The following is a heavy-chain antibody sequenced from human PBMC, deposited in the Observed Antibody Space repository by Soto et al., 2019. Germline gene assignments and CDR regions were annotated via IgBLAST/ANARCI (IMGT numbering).Heavy chain of an antibody. D-gene: IGHD3-22*01. V-gene: IGHV1-69*06. CDR1: GGTFSSYA. J-gene: IGHJ6*02. CDR3: ARVVGYYDSRGPYYSCGMDV. CDR2: IIPIFGTA. Sequence: QVQLVQSGAEVKKPGSSVKVSCKASGGTFSSYAISWVRQAPGQGLEWMGGIIPIFGTANYAQKFQGRVTSSADKSTTTAYMVLSSLKSDDTSVYYCARVVGYYDSRGPYYSCGMDVWGQGTTVTVSS.